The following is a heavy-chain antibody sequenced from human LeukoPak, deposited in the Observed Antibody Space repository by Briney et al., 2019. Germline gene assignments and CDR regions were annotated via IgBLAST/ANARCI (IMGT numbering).Heavy chain of an antibody. D-gene: IGHD6-19*01. Sequence: ASVKVSCKASAYNFTSYYMHWVRQAPGQGLEWMGIINPSGGSTSYAQKFQGRVTMTRDTSTSTVYMELSSLRSEDTAVYYCARGAPVTVVGTLSHWFDPWGQGTLVTVSS. V-gene: IGHV1-46*01. J-gene: IGHJ5*02. CDR2: INPSGGST. CDR1: AYNFTSYY. CDR3: ARGAPVTVVGTLSHWFDP.